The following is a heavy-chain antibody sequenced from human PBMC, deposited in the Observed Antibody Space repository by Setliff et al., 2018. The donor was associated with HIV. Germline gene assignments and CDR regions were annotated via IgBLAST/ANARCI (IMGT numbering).Heavy chain of an antibody. CDR1: GFNFNDYS. CDR2: ICWDSGST. D-gene: IGHD3-9*01. J-gene: IGHJ4*02. V-gene: IGHV3-43D*03. CDR3: AKGAMNHDFLTGYSPFDS. Sequence: GGSLRLSCVASGFNFNDYSMHWVRQTPGKTLEWVSLICWDSGSTDYAVSVRCRFTISRDNSKNSLYLQMQSLRPEDTALYYCAKGAMNHDFLTGYSPFDSWGQGTQVTVSS.